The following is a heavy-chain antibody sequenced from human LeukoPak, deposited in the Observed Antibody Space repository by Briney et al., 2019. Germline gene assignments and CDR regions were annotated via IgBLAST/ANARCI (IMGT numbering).Heavy chain of an antibody. D-gene: IGHD6-19*01. Sequence: GGFLRLSCAASGFTVSNSFMSWIRQAPGKGLEWVSVIYSDGTSYYADSVKARFSISRDNSKNSLYLQMNSLRDEDTAVYYCARDSLQSSGWLSGDYWGQGTLVTVSS. CDR3: ARDSLQSSGWLSGDY. J-gene: IGHJ4*02. V-gene: IGHV3-53*01. CDR1: GFTVSNSF. CDR2: IYSDGTS.